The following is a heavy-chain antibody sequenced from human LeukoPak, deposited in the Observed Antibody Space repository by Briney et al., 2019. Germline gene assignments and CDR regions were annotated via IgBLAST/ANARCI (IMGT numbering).Heavy chain of an antibody. CDR2: IRYDGSNK. Sequence: PGRSLRLSCAASGFTFSSYGMHWVRQAPGKGLEWVAFIRYDGSNKYYADSVKGRFTISRDNSKNTLYLQMNSLRAEDTAVYYCAKEYYYDSSGYYYVPHHGDAFDIWGQGTMVTVSS. V-gene: IGHV3-30*02. CDR3: AKEYYYDSSGYYYVPHHGDAFDI. J-gene: IGHJ3*02. D-gene: IGHD3-22*01. CDR1: GFTFSSYG.